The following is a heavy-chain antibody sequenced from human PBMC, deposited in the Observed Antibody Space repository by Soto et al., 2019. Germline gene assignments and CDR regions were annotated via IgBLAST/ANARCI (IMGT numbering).Heavy chain of an antibody. D-gene: IGHD6-6*01. CDR2: IYWDDDK. CDR1: GFPHHYNDEG. V-gene: IGHV2-5*02. CDR3: ARSKYSSSAFDN. Sequence: KQSLGLEYSSPGFPHHYNDEGLGWIRQPPGKALDWLAVIYWDDDKRYSPSLKSRLTITKDTSKNQVLLTMTNMDPVDTATYLCARSKYSSSAFDNPAQRVLGTVYS. J-gene: IGHJ4*02.